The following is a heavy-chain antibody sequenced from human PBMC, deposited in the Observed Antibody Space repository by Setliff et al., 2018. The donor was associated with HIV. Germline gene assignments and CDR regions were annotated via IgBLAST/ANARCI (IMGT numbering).Heavy chain of an antibody. D-gene: IGHD5-12*01. CDR2: IYTSGST. Sequence: SETLSLTCTVSGGSISSSSYYWSWIRQPAGKGLEWIGHIYTSGSTNYNPSLKSRVTISVDTSKNQFSLKLSSVTAADTAVYYCARGVASYYYYMDVWGKGTTVTVSS. J-gene: IGHJ6*03. CDR1: GGSISSSSYY. V-gene: IGHV4-61*09. CDR3: ARGVASYYYYMDV.